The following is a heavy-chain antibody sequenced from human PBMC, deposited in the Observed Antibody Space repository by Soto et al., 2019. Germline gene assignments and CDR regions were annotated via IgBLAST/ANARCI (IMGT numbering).Heavy chain of an antibody. CDR1: GATSSVLY. Sequence: SETLSLTSSVLGATSSVLYWSWIRQPPRKGLEWIGYVYDSGSTNYSPSLESRVTMSIDTSKNEFSLRLNSVTPADTAVYYCARVLSSYSSSWHYFDSWGQGVLVTVSS. V-gene: IGHV4-59*11. CDR2: VYDSGST. CDR3: ARVLSSYSSSWHYFDS. D-gene: IGHD6-13*01. J-gene: IGHJ4*02.